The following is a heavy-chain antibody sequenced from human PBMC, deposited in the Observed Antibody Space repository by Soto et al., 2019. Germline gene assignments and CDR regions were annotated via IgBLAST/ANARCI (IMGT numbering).Heavy chain of an antibody. CDR3: AKESGSYPEYYFHY. CDR2: INGGNGNT. J-gene: IGHJ4*02. D-gene: IGHD1-26*01. V-gene: IGHV1-3*01. CDR1: GYTFTGYA. Sequence: ASVKVSCKASGYTFTGYAMHWVRQAPGQRLEWMGWINGGNGNTKYSQKLQGRVIITRDTAASAAYMELSSLRSEDTAVYYCAKESGSYPEYYFHYWGQGTLVTVSS.